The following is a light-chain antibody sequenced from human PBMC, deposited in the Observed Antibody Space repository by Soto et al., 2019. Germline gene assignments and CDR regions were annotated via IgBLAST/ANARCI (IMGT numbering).Light chain of an antibody. CDR3: QQYNSYPLT. CDR2: KAS. CDR1: QSISSW. J-gene: IGKJ3*01. Sequence: DIQMTQSPPTLSASVGDRVTITCRASQSISSWLAWYQQKPGKAPKLLIYKASNLESGVPSRFSGSGSGTEFTLTISSLQPDDFATYYCQQYNSYPLTFGPGTKVDIK. V-gene: IGKV1-5*03.